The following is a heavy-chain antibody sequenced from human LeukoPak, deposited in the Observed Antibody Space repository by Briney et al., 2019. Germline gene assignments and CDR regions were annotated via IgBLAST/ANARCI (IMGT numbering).Heavy chain of an antibody. Sequence: PSGTLSLTCAVYGGSFSGYYWSWIRQPPGKGLEWIGEINHSGSTNYNPSLKSRVTISVDTSKNQFSLKLSSVTAADTAVYYCARGSRWIQLHYFDYWGQGTLVTVSS. V-gene: IGHV4-34*01. J-gene: IGHJ4*02. CDR3: ARGSRWIQLHYFDY. CDR2: INHSGST. CDR1: GGSFSGYY. D-gene: IGHD5-18*01.